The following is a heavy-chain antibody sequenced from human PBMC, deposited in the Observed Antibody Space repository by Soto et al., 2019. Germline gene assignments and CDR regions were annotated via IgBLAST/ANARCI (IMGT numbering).Heavy chain of an antibody. CDR1: GGSISSGGYY. J-gene: IGHJ5*02. Sequence: SETLSLTCAVSGGSISSGGYYWSWIRQPPGKGLEWIGEINHSGSTNYNPSLKSRVTISVDTSKNQFSLKLSSVTAADTAVYYCARDSGSSWYYWFDPWGQGTLVTVSS. V-gene: IGHV4-34*01. CDR3: ARDSGSSWYYWFDP. CDR2: INHSGST. D-gene: IGHD6-13*01.